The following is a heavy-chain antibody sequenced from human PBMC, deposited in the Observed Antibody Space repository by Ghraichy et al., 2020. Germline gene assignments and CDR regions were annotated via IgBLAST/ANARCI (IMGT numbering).Heavy chain of an antibody. CDR1: GFTFSSYA. CDR2: ISGSSDGT. D-gene: IGHD1-26*01. V-gene: IGHV3-23*01. J-gene: IGHJ6*03. Sequence: GESLRLSCAASGFTFSSYAMSWVRQAPGKGLEWVSSISGSSDGTYYADSVKGRFTISRDNSKNTLYLQMNSLRAEDTAVYFCAKDALSQGGNYYYMDVWGKGTTVTVSS. CDR3: AKDALSQGGNYYYMDV.